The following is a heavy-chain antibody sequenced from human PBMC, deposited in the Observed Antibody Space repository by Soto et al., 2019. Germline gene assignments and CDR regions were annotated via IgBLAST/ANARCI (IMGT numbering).Heavy chain of an antibody. D-gene: IGHD3-22*01. J-gene: IGHJ4*02. CDR3: ARGERYYYDSSGHDY. V-gene: IGHV3-33*01. Sequence: GGSLRLSCAASGFTFSSYGMHWVRQAPGKGLEWVAVIWYDGSNKYYADSVKGRFTISRDNSKNTLYLQMNSLRAEDTAVYYCARGERYYYDSSGHDYWGQGTLVTVSS. CDR1: GFTFSSYG. CDR2: IWYDGSNK.